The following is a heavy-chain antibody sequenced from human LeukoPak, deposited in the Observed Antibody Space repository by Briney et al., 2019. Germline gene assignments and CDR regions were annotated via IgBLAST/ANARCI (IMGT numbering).Heavy chain of an antibody. CDR1: GGSISSGTYH. D-gene: IGHD2-21*02. CDR3: ARLLTQTAYFDY. V-gene: IGHV4-31*03. J-gene: IGHJ4*02. Sequence: SETLSLTCTVSGGSISSGTYHWSWVRQHPGKGLEWIGYIYYSGSSYYNSSLKGRVTISVDTSKNQFSLKLSSVTAADTAVYYCARLLTQTAYFDYWGQGALVTVSS. CDR2: IYYSGSS.